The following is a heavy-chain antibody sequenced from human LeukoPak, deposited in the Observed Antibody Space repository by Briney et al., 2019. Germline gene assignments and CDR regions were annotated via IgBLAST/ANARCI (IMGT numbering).Heavy chain of an antibody. CDR3: AGDGSEIYYFDY. V-gene: IGHV3-30*03. CDR2: ISYDGSNK. J-gene: IGHJ4*02. CDR1: GFTFSSYG. D-gene: IGHD3-10*01. Sequence: PGRSLRLSCAASGFTFSSYGMHWVRQAPGKGLEWVAVISYDGSNKYYADSVKGRFTISRDNSKNTLYLQMNSLRAEDTAVYYCAGDGSEIYYFDYWGQGTLVTVSS.